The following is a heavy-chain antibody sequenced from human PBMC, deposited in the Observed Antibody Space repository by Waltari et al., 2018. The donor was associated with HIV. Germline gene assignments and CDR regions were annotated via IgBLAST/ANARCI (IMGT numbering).Heavy chain of an antibody. V-gene: IGHV1-69*12. CDR1: GGTFSSYA. CDR3: ARDGTGTTTGNWFDP. Sequence: QVQLVQSGAEVKKPGSSVKVSCKASGGTFSSYAISWVRQAPGQGLEWMGGILPIVGTANYAQKFQGRVTITADESTSTAYMELSSLRSEDTAVYYCARDGTGTTTGNWFDPWGQGTLVTVSS. D-gene: IGHD1-7*01. CDR2: ILPIVGTA. J-gene: IGHJ5*02.